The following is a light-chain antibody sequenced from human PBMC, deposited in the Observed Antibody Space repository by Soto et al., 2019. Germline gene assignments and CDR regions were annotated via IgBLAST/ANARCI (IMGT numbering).Light chain of an antibody. V-gene: IGLV2-8*01. J-gene: IGLJ1*01. CDR3: SSYADTHIV. CDR2: DVS. Sequence: QSVLTQPPSASGSPGQSVAISCTGTSSDVGGYSYVSWYQQHPGKAPKLMIYDVSKRPSGVPDRFSGSKSGNTASLTVSGLQAEDEDDYYCSSYADTHIVFGTGTKVTVL. CDR1: SSDVGGYSY.